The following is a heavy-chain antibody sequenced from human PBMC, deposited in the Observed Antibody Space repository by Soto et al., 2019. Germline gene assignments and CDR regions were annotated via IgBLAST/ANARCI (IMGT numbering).Heavy chain of an antibody. V-gene: IGHV3-33*01. CDR3: ARDSGDSSGCSAFDI. CDR1: GFTFSRYG. D-gene: IGHD3-22*01. CDR2: IWYDGSNK. Sequence: QVQLVESGGGVVQPGRSLRLSCAASGFTFSRYGMHWVRQAPGKGLEWVAVIWYDGSNKYYADSVKGRFTISRDNSKNTLYLQMNSLRAEDTAVYYCARDSGDSSGCSAFDIWGQGTMVTVSS. J-gene: IGHJ3*02.